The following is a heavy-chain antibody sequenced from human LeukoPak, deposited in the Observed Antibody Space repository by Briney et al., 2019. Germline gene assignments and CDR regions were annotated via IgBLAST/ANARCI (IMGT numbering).Heavy chain of an antibody. Sequence: ASVKVSCKVSGYTFTGYAMQWVRQAPGQRLEWMGWINAGNGNTKYSQKFQGRFTITRDTSAGTAYMDLSSLRSEDTAVYYCARGFWNRGTWGPYYFDYWGQGTLVTVSS. CDR1: GYTFTGYA. V-gene: IGHV1-3*01. D-gene: IGHD3-3*01. CDR3: ARGFWNRGTWGPYYFDY. J-gene: IGHJ4*02. CDR2: INAGNGNT.